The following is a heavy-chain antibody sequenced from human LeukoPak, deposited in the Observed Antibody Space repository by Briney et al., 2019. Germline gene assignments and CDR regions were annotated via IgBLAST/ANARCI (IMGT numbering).Heavy chain of an antibody. D-gene: IGHD5-18*01. CDR3: AGRVTGYSSGYVY. J-gene: IGHJ4*02. CDR2: ISGSAGKI. CDR1: VFTFSNYS. V-gene: IGHV3-23*01. Sequence: GGSLRLSCVASVFTFSNYSMSWVRQAPGKGLDWVSVISGSAGKIRYAGSVKGRFTISRDNSENTVYLQMNNLRAEDTAVYYCAGRVTGYSSGYVYWGQGTLVTVSS.